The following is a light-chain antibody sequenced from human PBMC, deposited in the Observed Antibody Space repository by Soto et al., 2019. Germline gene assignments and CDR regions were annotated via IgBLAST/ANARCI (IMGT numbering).Light chain of an antibody. CDR2: DVS. V-gene: IGLV2-11*01. CDR1: SSDVGGYNY. CDR3: CSYAGRLHV. J-gene: IGLJ1*01. Sequence: VLTQPRRECGYLWQAVAISYTGTSSDVGGYNYVSWYQQHPGKAPKLMIYDVSKRPSGVPDRFSGSKSGNTASLTISGLQAEDEADYYCCSYAGRLHVFGTGTNVTV.